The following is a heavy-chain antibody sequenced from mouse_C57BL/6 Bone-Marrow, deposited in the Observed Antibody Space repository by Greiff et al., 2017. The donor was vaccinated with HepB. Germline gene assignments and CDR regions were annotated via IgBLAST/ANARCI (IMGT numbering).Heavy chain of an antibody. V-gene: IGHV14-3*01. J-gene: IGHJ2*01. CDR3: AYYYGSSLGYFDY. CDR1: GFNIKNNY. D-gene: IGHD1-1*01. Sequence: VQLQQSVAELVRPGASVKLSCTASGFNIKNNYMHWVKQRPEQGLEWIGRIDPANGNTKYAPKFQGKATITADTSSNTAYLQLSSLTSEDTAIYYCAYYYGSSLGYFDYWGQGTTLTVSS. CDR2: IDPANGNT.